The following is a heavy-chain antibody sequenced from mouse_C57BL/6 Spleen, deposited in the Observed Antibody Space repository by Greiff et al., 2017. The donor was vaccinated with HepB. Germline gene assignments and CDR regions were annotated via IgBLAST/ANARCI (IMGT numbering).Heavy chain of an antibody. D-gene: IGHD3-2*02. CDR1: GYTFTSYW. CDR3: ARGGTAQATGWFAY. J-gene: IGHJ3*01. Sequence: VQLQQPGAELVKPGASVKMSCKASGYTFTSYWITWVKQRPGQGLEWIGDIYPGSGSTNYNEKFKSKATLTVDTSSSTAYMQLSSLTSEDSAVYYCARGGTAQATGWFAYWGQGTLVTVSA. V-gene: IGHV1-55*01. CDR2: IYPGSGST.